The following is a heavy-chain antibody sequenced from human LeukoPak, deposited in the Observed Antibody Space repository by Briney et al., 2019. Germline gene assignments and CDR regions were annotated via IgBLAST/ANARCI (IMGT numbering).Heavy chain of an antibody. Sequence: SETLSLTCTVSGGSISSYYWSWLRQPAGKGLEWIGRIYTSGSTNYNPSLKSRVTMSVDTSKNQFSLKLSSVTAADTAVYYCARDIRYCSSTSCFNYWYFDLWGRGTLVTVSS. CDR3: ARDIRYCSSTSCFNYWYFDL. V-gene: IGHV4-4*07. J-gene: IGHJ2*01. D-gene: IGHD2-2*01. CDR2: IYTSGST. CDR1: GGSISSYY.